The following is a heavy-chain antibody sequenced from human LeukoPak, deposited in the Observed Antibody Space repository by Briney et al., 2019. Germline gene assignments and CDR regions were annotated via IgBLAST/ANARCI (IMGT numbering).Heavy chain of an antibody. CDR2: IDYSGST. D-gene: IGHD6-13*01. V-gene: IGHV4-61*01. CDR3: ARARVYSSTWSEFDY. J-gene: IGHJ4*02. Sequence: SETLSITCTVSGGSVSSDSYYWSWIRQPPGKGLEWIGYIDYSGSTNYNPSLKSRVTISVDTSKNQFSLKLSSVTAADTAVYYCARARVYSSTWSEFDYWGQGTLVTVSS. CDR1: GGSVSSDSYY.